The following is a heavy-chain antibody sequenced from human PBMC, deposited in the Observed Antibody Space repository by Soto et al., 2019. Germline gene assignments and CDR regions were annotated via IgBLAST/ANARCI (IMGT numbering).Heavy chain of an antibody. CDR2: ISAYNGNT. V-gene: IGHV1-18*01. D-gene: IGHD6-19*01. Sequence: GASVKVSCKASGYTFTSYGISWVRQAPGQGFEWMGWISAYNGNTNYAQKLQGRVTMTTDTSTSTAYMELRSLRSDDTAVYYCARGVRLGYSSGWYRFGYWGQGTLVTVSS. J-gene: IGHJ4*02. CDR3: ARGVRLGYSSGWYRFGY. CDR1: GYTFTSYG.